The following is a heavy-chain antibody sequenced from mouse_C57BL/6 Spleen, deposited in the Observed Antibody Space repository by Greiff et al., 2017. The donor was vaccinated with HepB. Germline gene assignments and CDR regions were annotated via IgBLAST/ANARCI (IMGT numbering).Heavy chain of an antibody. D-gene: IGHD1-1*01. J-gene: IGHJ1*03. Sequence: EVQLVESVAELVRPGASVKLSCTASGFNIKNTYMHWVKQRPEQGLEWIGRIDPANGNTKYAPKFQGKATITADTSSNTAYLQLSSLTSEDTAIYYCARYDYGSSPYWYFDVWGTGTTVTVSS. CDR1: GFNIKNTY. V-gene: IGHV14-3*01. CDR3: ARYDYGSSPYWYFDV. CDR2: IDPANGNT.